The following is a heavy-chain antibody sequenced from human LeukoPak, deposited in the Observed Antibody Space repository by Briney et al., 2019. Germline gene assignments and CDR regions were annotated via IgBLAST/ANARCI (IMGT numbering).Heavy chain of an antibody. CDR2: ISGSGGST. D-gene: IGHD3-22*01. Sequence: GGSLTLSCAASGFTFSSYAMSWVRQAPGKALEWVSTISGSGGSTYYADSVKGRFTISRDNSKNTLYLQMNSLRAEDTDVYYCAKDGPRITMIVVVIRPHDAFDIWGQGTMVTVSS. CDR1: GFTFSSYA. V-gene: IGHV3-23*01. J-gene: IGHJ3*02. CDR3: AKDGPRITMIVVVIRPHDAFDI.